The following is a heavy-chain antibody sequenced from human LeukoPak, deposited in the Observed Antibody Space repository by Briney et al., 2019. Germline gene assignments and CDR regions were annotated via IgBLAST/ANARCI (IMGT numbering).Heavy chain of an antibody. CDR1: GYRFTSYG. V-gene: IGHV1-18*01. Sequence: ASVKVSCKASGYRFTSYGISWVRQAPGQGLEWMGWISAYNGNTNYAQKLQGRVTMTTDTSTSTAYMELRSLRSDDTAVYYCARAGVVSNPNSYWYFDLWGRGTLVTVSS. J-gene: IGHJ2*01. CDR3: ARAGVVSNPNSYWYFDL. CDR2: ISAYNGNT. D-gene: IGHD3-3*01.